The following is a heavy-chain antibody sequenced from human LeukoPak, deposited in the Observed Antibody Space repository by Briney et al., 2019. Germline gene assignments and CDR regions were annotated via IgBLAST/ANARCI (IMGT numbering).Heavy chain of an antibody. CDR1: GYSFTTYW. J-gene: IGHJ6*02. CDR3: ARHYSNYDDAMDV. CDR2: IYPGDSDT. Sequence: GESLKISCKGSGYSFTTYWIGWVRQMPGKGLEWMGIIYPGDSDTRYSPSFQGQVTISADKSINTAYLQWSSLRASDTAIYYCARHYSNYDDAMDVWGQGTTVTVSS. V-gene: IGHV5-51*01. D-gene: IGHD3-16*01.